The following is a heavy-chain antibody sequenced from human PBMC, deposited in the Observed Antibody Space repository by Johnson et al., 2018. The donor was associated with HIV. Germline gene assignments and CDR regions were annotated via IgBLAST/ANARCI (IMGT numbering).Heavy chain of an antibody. J-gene: IGHJ3*02. CDR2: ISGSGGST. Sequence: VQLVESGGGVVQPGRSLRLSCAASGFTFSSYAMNWVRQAPGKGLEWVSVISGSGGSTYHADSVKGRFTISRDNSKNTLYLQMNSLRAEDTAVYYCAKASDGTWQHAFDIWGQGTVVTVSS. CDR1: GFTFSSYA. CDR3: AKASDGTWQHAFDI. V-gene: IGHV3-23*04. D-gene: IGHD2-21*02.